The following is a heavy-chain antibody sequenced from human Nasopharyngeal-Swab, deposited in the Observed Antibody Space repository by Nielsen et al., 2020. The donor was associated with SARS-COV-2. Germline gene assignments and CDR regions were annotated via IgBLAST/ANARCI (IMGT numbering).Heavy chain of an antibody. CDR1: GYSVTSYW. CDR2: IYPSDSET. CDR3: ARGWYSGPDY. V-gene: IGHV5-51*01. D-gene: IGHD6-19*01. J-gene: IGHJ4*02. Sequence: SLRLSCKGAGYSVTSYWIAWVRQMPGKGLEWMGLIYPSDSETRYSPSFEGQVTISADKSISTAYLQWSSLKASDTAMYYCARGWYSGPDYWGQGTLVTVSS.